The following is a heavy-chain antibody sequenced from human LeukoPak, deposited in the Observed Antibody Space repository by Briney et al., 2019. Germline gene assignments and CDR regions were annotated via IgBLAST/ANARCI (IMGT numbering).Heavy chain of an antibody. V-gene: IGHV3-48*03. Sequence: GGSLRLSCAASGFTFSSYEMNWVRQAPGKGLEWDSYISSSGSTIYYADSVKGRFTISRDNAKNSLYLQMNSLRAEDTAVYYCARGRYSYGTTYYYYMDVWGKGTTVTVSS. CDR2: ISSSGSTI. CDR1: GFTFSSYE. J-gene: IGHJ6*03. CDR3: ARGRYSYGTTYYYYMDV. D-gene: IGHD5-18*01.